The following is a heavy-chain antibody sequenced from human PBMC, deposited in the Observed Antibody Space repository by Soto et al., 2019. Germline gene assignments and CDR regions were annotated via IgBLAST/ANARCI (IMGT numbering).Heavy chain of an antibody. CDR1: GGTFSSYA. D-gene: IGHD3-22*01. CDR3: ARDYYYDSSGYYHYFDY. Sequence: ASVKVSCKASGGTFSSYAISWVRQAPGQGLEWMGGIIPIFGTANYAQKFQGRVTITADESTSTAYMELSSLRSEDTAVYYCARDYYYDSSGYYHYFDYWGQGTLVTVSS. V-gene: IGHV1-69*13. J-gene: IGHJ4*02. CDR2: IIPIFGTA.